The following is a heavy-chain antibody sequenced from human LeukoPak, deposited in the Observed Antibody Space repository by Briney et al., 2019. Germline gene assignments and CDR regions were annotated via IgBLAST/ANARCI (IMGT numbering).Heavy chain of an antibody. D-gene: IGHD4-17*01. CDR3: AREMDGDYRYYFDY. V-gene: IGHV3-30-3*01. CDR1: GFTFSSYA. CDR2: ISYDGSNK. Sequence: PGGSLRLSCAASGFTFSSYAMHWVRQAPGKGLEWVAVISYDGSNKYYADSVKGRFTISRDNSKNTLYLQMNSLRAEDTAVYYCAREMDGDYRYYFDYWGQGTLVTVSS. J-gene: IGHJ4*02.